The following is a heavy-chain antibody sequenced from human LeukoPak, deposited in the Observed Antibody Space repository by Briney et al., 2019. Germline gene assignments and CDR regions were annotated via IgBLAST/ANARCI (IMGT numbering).Heavy chain of an antibody. CDR3: ARDQEGFDY. V-gene: IGHV1-46*01. CDR2: INPSGGST. CDR1: GYTFTSYY. J-gene: IGHJ4*02. Sequence: ASVRVSCKASGYTFTSYYMHWVRQAPGQGREWMGIINPSGGSTSYAQMFQGRVTVTRDTSTSTVHMELSGLRSEATAVYYCARDQEGFDYWGQGTLVTVSS.